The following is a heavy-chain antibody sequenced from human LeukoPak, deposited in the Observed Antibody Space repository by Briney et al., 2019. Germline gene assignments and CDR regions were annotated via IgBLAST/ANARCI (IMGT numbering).Heavy chain of an antibody. CDR3: ARRPRLGDILPGSWFDP. D-gene: IGHD3-9*01. J-gene: IGHJ5*02. CDR1: GGSISNYY. V-gene: IGHV4-59*05. Sequence: SETLSLTCTVSGGSISNYYWSWIRQPPGKGLEWIGSIYYSGSTYYNPSLKSRVTISVDTSKNQFSLKLSSVTAAYTAVYYCARRPRLGDILPGSWFDPWGQGTLVTVSS. CDR2: IYYSGST.